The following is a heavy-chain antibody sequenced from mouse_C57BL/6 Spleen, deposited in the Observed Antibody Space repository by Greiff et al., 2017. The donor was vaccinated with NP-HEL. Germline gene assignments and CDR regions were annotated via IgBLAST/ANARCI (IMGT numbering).Heavy chain of an antibody. CDR1: GFSLTSYG. Sequence: QVQLQQSGPGLVQPSQSLSITCTVSGFSLTSYGVHWVRQSPGQGLEWLGVIWSGGSTDYNAAFISSLSISKDNSKRQVFFKMNSLQADDTAIYYCARSLSAYDGSSCDYGGQGTTLTVSS. CDR3: ARSLSAYDGSSCDY. J-gene: IGHJ2*01. V-gene: IGHV2-2*01. D-gene: IGHD1-1*01. CDR2: IWSGGST.